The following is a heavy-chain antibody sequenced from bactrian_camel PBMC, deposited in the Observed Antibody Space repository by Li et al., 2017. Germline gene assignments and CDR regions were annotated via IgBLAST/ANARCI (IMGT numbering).Heavy chain of an antibody. CDR3: AADTIVSHAPDYKI. V-gene: IGHV3-3*01. D-gene: IGHD2*01. Sequence: VKGRFTISRDNAKNTVSLQMNSLKPEDTAAYCCAADTIVSHAPDYKIWGQGTQVTVS. J-gene: IGHJ4*01.